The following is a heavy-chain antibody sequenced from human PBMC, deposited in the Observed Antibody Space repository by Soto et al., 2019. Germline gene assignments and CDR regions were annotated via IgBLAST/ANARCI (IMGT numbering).Heavy chain of an antibody. CDR3: AKGGVGAQGELSLPFDY. V-gene: IGHV3-30*18. J-gene: IGHJ4*02. D-gene: IGHD3-16*02. Sequence: RRLSCAASGFTFSSYGMHWVRQAPGKGLEWVAVISYDGSNKYYADSVKGRFTISRDNSKNTLYLQMNSLRAEDTAVYYCAKGGVGAQGELSLPFDYWGQGTLVTVSS. CDR1: GFTFSSYG. CDR2: ISYDGSNK.